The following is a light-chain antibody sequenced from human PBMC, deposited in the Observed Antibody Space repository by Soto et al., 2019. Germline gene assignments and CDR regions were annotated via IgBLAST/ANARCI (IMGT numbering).Light chain of an antibody. CDR3: QEYGTSRT. CDR1: QCVSSSF. CDR2: AAS. Sequence: EIALTQSPATLSFSPRERATHSPRASQCVSSSFLGWYQQRAGQAPRLLIYAASNTAGGIPDWFSGGGSGTDFTLTICRLEPDDFAVYYCQEYGTSRTFGQGTKVDIK. J-gene: IGKJ1*01. V-gene: IGKV3-20*01.